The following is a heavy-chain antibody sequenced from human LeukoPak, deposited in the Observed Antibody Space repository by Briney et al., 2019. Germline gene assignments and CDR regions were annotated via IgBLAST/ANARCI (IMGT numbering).Heavy chain of an antibody. CDR2: ISSSGTTI. V-gene: IGHV3-11*01. Sequence: GGSLRLSCAASGFTFSDYYMSWIRQAPGKGLEWVSYISSSGTTIYYADSVKGRFTISRDNSKNTLYLQMNSLRAEDTAVYYCAKALIAAFTFDYWGQGTLVTVSS. D-gene: IGHD6-6*01. J-gene: IGHJ4*02. CDR1: GFTFSDYY. CDR3: AKALIAAFTFDY.